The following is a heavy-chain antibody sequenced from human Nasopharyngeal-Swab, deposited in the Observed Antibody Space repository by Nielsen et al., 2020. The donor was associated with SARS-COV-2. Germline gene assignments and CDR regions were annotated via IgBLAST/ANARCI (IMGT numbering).Heavy chain of an antibody. CDR3: ATDALDYNKGYYYYYYMDV. CDR2: ISYDGSNK. J-gene: IGHJ6*03. CDR1: GFTFSSYG. D-gene: IGHD4-11*01. Sequence: GGSLRLSCVASGFTFSSYGMHWVRQAPGKGLEWVAVISYDGSNKYYADSVKGRFTISRDNSKNTLYLQMNSLRAEDTAVYYCATDALDYNKGYYYYYYMDVWGKGTTVTVSS. V-gene: IGHV3-30*03.